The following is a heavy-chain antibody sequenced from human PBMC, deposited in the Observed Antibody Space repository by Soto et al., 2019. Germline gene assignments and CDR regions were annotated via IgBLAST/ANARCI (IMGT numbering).Heavy chain of an antibody. D-gene: IGHD6-19*01. CDR2: IYYSGST. J-gene: IGHJ4*02. CDR3: ARALLSGSLAVAGPFDY. CDR1: GGSISSGDYY. Sequence: QVQLQESGPGLVKPSQTLSLTCTVSGGSISSGDYYWSWIRQPPGKGLEWIGYIYYSGSTYYNPSLKSRVTISVDTSKNQFSLKLSSVTAADTAVYYCARALLSGSLAVAGPFDYWGQGTLVTVSS. V-gene: IGHV4-30-4*01.